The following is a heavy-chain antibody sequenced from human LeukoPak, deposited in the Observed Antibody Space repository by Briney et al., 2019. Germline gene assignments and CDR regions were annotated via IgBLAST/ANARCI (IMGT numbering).Heavy chain of an antibody. D-gene: IGHD4-17*01. V-gene: IGHV1-69*04. J-gene: IGHJ4*02. CDR3: ARDPENGDRSLNYFDY. CDR1: GGTFSSYA. CDR2: IIPILGIA. Sequence: SVKVSCKASGGTFSSYAISWVRQAPGQGLEWMGRIIPILGIANYAQKFQGRVTITADKSTSTAYMELSSLRSEDTAVYYCARDPENGDRSLNYFDYWGQGTLVTVSS.